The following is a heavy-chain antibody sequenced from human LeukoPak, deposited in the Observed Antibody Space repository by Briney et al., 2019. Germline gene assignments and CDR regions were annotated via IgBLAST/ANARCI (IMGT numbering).Heavy chain of an antibody. D-gene: IGHD6-19*01. V-gene: IGHV3-11*01. CDR1: GFTFSDYH. CDR2: ISSSGSTI. J-gene: IGHJ4*02. CDR3: ARAYSSGWFYFDY. Sequence: GGSLRLSCAASGFTFSDYHMSWIRQAPGKGLEWVSYISSSGSTIYDADSVKGRFTISRDNAKNSLYLQMNSLRAEDTAVYYCARAYSSGWFYFDYWGQGTLVTVSS.